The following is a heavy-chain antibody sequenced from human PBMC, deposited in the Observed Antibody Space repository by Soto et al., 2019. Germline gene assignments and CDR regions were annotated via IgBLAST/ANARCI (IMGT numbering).Heavy chain of an antibody. J-gene: IGHJ4*02. CDR2: INANSGDT. CDR1: GYTFTDYY. V-gene: IGHV1-2*02. Sequence: QVQLVQSGAEVKKPGASVKVSCKASGYTFTDYYMHWVRQAPGQGLEWMGWINANSGDTNYPQKFQGRVTMTRDTSISTVYMELSSLRSDDTAVYYCASGGSSNWPDFWGRGTLVTVSS. D-gene: IGHD6-13*01. CDR3: ASGGSSNWPDF.